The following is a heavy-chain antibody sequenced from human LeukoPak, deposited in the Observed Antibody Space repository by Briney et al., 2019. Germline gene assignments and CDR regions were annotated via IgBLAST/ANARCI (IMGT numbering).Heavy chain of an antibody. J-gene: IGHJ4*02. CDR2: MNPGGGST. CDR3: ARPKSGTYNCFDY. V-gene: IGHV1-46*01. CDR1: GYTFTNYY. D-gene: IGHD1-26*01. Sequence: ASVKVSCKASGYTFTNYYMHWVRQTPGQGLEWMAIMNPGGGSTTYAQKLQGRATMTRDTSADTSTTTVYMELNSLRSEDTAIFYCARPKSGTYNCFDYWGQGTLVTVSS.